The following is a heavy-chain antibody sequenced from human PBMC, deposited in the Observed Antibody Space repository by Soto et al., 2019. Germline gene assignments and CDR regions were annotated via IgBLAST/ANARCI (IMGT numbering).Heavy chain of an antibody. CDR3: ARDTDPPELGISTFDY. V-gene: IGHV3-30*04. CDR1: GFTFSSYA. J-gene: IGHJ4*02. D-gene: IGHD7-27*01. Sequence: GGSLRLSCAASGFTFSSYAMHWVRQAPGKGLEWVAVISYDGSNKYYADSVKGRFTISRDNSKNTLYLQMNSLRAEDTAVYYCARDTDPPELGISTFDYWGQGTLVTVSS. CDR2: ISYDGSNK.